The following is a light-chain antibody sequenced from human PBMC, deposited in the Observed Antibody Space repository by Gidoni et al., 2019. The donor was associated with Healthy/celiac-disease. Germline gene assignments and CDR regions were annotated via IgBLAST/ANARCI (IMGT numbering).Light chain of an antibody. CDR3: QQYYSYPPT. CDR2: AAS. V-gene: IGKV1-8*01. J-gene: IGKJ2*01. CDR1: QGISSY. Sequence: ALRITQSPSSLSASTGDRVPITCRASQGISSYLAWYQQKPGKAPKLLIYAASTLQSGVPSRFSGSGSGTDFTLTISCLQSEDFATYYCQQYYSYPPTFGQGTKLEIK.